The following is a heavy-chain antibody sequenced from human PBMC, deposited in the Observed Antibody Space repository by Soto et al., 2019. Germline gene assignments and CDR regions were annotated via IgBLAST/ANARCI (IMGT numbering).Heavy chain of an antibody. CDR3: ARVFSVKWQQGHWFDP. Sequence: GGSLRLSCAASGFTFSSYSMNWVRQAPGKGLEWVSYISSSSSTIYYADSVKGRFTISRDNAKNSLYLQMNSLRAEDTAVYYCARVFSVKWQQGHWFDPWGQGTLVTVSS. CDR2: ISSSSSTI. CDR1: GFTFSSYS. J-gene: IGHJ5*02. V-gene: IGHV3-48*01. D-gene: IGHD1-26*01.